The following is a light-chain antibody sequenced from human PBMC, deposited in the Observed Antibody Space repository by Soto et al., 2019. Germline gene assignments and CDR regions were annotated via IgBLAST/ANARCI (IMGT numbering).Light chain of an antibody. CDR1: QSIRGW. V-gene: IGKV1-5*01. J-gene: IGKJ3*01. CDR2: DGS. Sequence: DIQMTQSPSTLSASVGDRVSITCRASQSIRGWLAWYQQKPGKAPKLLIYDGSSLQSGVPSRFSGSESGADFPLPLSGLQPDDFATYYCQQYTSYPFTFGPGTKVESK. CDR3: QQYTSYPFT.